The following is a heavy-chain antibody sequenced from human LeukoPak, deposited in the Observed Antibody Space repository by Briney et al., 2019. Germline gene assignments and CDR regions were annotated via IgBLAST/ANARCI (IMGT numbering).Heavy chain of an antibody. Sequence: PSETLSLTCTVSGGSISSYYWSWIRQPAGKGLEWIGRIYTSGSTNYNPSLKSRVTMSVDTSKNQFSLKLSSVTAADTAVYYCAGSHDYVSPWAYFDYWGQGTLVTVSS. J-gene: IGHJ4*02. CDR1: GGSISSYY. CDR2: IYTSGST. V-gene: IGHV4-4*07. CDR3: AGSHDYVSPWAYFDY. D-gene: IGHD3-16*01.